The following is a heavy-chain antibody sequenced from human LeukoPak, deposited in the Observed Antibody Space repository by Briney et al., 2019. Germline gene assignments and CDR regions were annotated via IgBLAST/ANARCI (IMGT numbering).Heavy chain of an antibody. D-gene: IGHD2-2*01. Sequence: GESLKISCKGSGYSFTSYWIGWVRQMPGKGLEWMGIIYPGDSGTRYSPSFQGQVTISADKSISTAYLQWSSLKASDTAMYYCARRKGCSSTSCYGMDVWGQGTTVTVSS. V-gene: IGHV5-51*01. CDR2: IYPGDSGT. J-gene: IGHJ6*02. CDR1: GYSFTSYW. CDR3: ARRKGCSSTSCYGMDV.